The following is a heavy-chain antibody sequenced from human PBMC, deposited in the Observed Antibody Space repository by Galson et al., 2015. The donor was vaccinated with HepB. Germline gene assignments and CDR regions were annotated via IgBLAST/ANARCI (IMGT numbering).Heavy chain of an antibody. CDR2: INPSGGST. J-gene: IGHJ4*02. CDR1: GYTFTSYY. D-gene: IGHD3-22*01. V-gene: IGHV1-46*01. CDR3: ARGGSTTHQLVITTPQFDY. Sequence: SVKVSCKASGYTFTSYYMHWVRQAPGQGLEWMGIINPSGGSTSYAQKFQGRVTMTRDTSTSTVYMELSSLRSEDTAVYYCARGGSTTHQLVITTPQFDYWGQGTLVTVSS.